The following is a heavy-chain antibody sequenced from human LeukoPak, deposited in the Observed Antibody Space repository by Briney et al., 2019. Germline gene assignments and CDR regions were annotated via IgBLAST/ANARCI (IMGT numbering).Heavy chain of an antibody. D-gene: IGHD1-26*01. V-gene: IGHV3-48*04. CDR2: ISSSGSTI. CDR1: GFTFSSYW. Sequence: GGSLRLSCAASGFTFSSYWMSWVRQAPGKGLEWVSYISSSGSTIYYADSVKGRFTISRDNAKNSLYLQMNSLRAEDTAVYYCARVDLGGSPGDFDYWGQGTLVTVSS. J-gene: IGHJ4*02. CDR3: ARVDLGGSPGDFDY.